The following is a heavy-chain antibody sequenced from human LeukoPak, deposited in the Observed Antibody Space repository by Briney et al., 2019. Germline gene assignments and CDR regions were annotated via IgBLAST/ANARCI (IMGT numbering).Heavy chain of an antibody. J-gene: IGHJ6*03. D-gene: IGHD6-19*01. Sequence: GRSLRLSCAASGFTFSNYGMHWVRQAPGQGLEWASIISYDGSNQYYADSVRGRFTISRDNSKNTLYLQMNSLRAEDTAVYYCAKDAQWLTNYYYYYMDVWGKGTTVTVSS. CDR1: GFTFSNYG. CDR2: ISYDGSNQ. V-gene: IGHV3-30*18. CDR3: AKDAQWLTNYYYYYMDV.